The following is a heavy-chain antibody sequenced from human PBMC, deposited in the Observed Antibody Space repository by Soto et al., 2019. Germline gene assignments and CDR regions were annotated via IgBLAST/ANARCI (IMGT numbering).Heavy chain of an antibody. D-gene: IGHD1-1*01. Sequence: PSETLSLTCTVSGGSISSYYWSWIRQPPGKGLEWIGYIYYSGSTNYNPSLKSRVTISVDTSKNQFSLKLSSVTAADTAVYYCATRTGTTSFYYYYMDVWGKGTTVTVS. V-gene: IGHV4-59*01. CDR1: GGSISSYY. J-gene: IGHJ6*03. CDR2: IYYSGST. CDR3: ATRTGTTSFYYYYMDV.